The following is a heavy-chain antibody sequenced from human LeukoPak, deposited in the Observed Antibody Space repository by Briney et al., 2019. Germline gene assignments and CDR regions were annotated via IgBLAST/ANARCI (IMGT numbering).Heavy chain of an antibody. V-gene: IGHV3-11*04. CDR2: MSSSGSTI. CDR3: ARESPQWLVPGGVDY. CDR1: GFTFNDYY. D-gene: IGHD6-19*01. J-gene: IGHJ4*02. Sequence: GGSLRLSCAASGFTFNDYYMSWFRQAPGKGLEWVSYMSSSGSTIYYADSVKGRFTISRDNAKNSLYLQMNSLRAEDTAVYYCARESPQWLVPGGVDYWGQGTLVTVSS.